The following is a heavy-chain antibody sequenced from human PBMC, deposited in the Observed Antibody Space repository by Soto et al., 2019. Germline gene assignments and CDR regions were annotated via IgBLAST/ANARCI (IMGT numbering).Heavy chain of an antibody. Sequence: SETLSLICTVSGDSISSSNYFWGWIRQPPGKGLEWIGTIFYSGSTYYNPSLKSRVTISVDTSKNQFSLKLTSVTAADTALYYCARRYGWLYFDYWGQGSLVTVSS. CDR2: IFYSGST. CDR3: ARRYGWLYFDY. J-gene: IGHJ4*02. D-gene: IGHD3-10*01. CDR1: GDSISSSNYF. V-gene: IGHV4-39*01.